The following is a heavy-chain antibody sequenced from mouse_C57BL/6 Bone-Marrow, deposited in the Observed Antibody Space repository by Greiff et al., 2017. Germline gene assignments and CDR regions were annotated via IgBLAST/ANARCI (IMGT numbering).Heavy chain of an antibody. Sequence: EVKLVESGGGLVQSGRSLRLSCATSGFTFSDFYMEWVRQAPGKGLEWIAASRNKANDYTTEYSASVKGRFIVSRDTSKSIRYLQMNALRAEDTAIYYCARANYGSSPSYWYFDVWGTGTTVTVSS. CDR3: ARANYGSSPSYWYFDV. CDR1: GFTFSDFY. CDR2: SRNKANDYTT. J-gene: IGHJ1*03. V-gene: IGHV7-1*01. D-gene: IGHD1-1*01.